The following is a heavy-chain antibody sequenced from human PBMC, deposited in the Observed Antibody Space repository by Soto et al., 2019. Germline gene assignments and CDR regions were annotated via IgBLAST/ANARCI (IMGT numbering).Heavy chain of an antibody. CDR2: ISSSGTTI. CDR3: VYGSGSYPY. V-gene: IGHV3-11*01. J-gene: IGHJ4*02. CDR1: GLMFSDSY. Sequence: QVQLVESGGGLVNPGGSLRLSCAASGLMFSDSYMSWIRQAPGKGREWVSYISSSGTTIYYADAVKGRFTISRDNAKSSLFLQMNSLRVEDTARYYCVYGSGSYPYWGQGTLVTVSS. D-gene: IGHD3-10*01.